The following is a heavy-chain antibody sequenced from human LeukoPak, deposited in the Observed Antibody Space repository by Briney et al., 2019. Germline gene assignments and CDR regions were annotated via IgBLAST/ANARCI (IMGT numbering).Heavy chain of an antibody. CDR3: AKSLLTTAAGTGRAFDI. CDR2: ISAGGDGT. D-gene: IGHD2/OR15-2a*01. J-gene: IGHJ3*02. V-gene: IGHV3-23*01. CDR1: TFSFSRYP. Sequence: GGSLRLSCAASTFSFSRYPMGWVRQAPGKGLEWVSGISAGGDGTYHADPVKGRFAISRDNSKNTLFLQMNNLRAEDTAKYYCAKSLLTTAAGTGRAFDIWGQGTMVTVSS.